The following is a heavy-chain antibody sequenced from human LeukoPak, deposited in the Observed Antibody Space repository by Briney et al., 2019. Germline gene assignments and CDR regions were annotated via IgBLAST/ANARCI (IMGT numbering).Heavy chain of an antibody. CDR2: FFLGEAPT. J-gene: IGHJ4*02. CDR1: GYPLASYS. V-gene: IGHV5-51*01. D-gene: IGHD6-13*01. CDR3: ARHRGRIAAAGYFDY. Sequence: GEPWHISWQGSGYPLASYSIGGAGKLPGKGLEGMGKFFLGEAPTRNSPSFQGQVTISADKSISTAYLQWSSLKASDPAMYYCARHRGRIAAAGYFDYWGQGTLVTVSS.